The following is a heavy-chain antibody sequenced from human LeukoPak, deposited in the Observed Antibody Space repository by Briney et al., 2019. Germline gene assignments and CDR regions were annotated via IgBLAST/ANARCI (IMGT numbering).Heavy chain of an antibody. CDR1: GFTFSNYG. J-gene: IGHJ4*02. V-gene: IGHV3-33*01. CDR3: AREGPRGDSQFDY. CDR2: IWYDGSNK. D-gene: IGHD2-21*01. Sequence: PGGSLRLSCAASGFTFSNYGTHWVRQAPGKGLEWVALIWYDGSNKYYTDSVKGRLTISRDNSKDTLFLQMNSLRVEDTAVYYCAREGPRGDSQFDYWGQGTLVTVSS.